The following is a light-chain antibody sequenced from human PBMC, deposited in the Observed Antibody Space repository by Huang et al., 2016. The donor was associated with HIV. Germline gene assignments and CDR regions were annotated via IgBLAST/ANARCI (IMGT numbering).Light chain of an antibody. CDR1: QSVNTN. Sequence: VMMSQSPATLAVSPWERVTLACGASQSVNTNLAWYQQKPGQPPRLLIYAASTRATGVPARFAGSWSGTEFTLTIYSLQSDDFAVYYCQQYNKWPPEYTFGQGTRLEIK. V-gene: IGKV3-15*01. CDR3: QQYNKWPPEYT. CDR2: AAS. J-gene: IGKJ2*01.